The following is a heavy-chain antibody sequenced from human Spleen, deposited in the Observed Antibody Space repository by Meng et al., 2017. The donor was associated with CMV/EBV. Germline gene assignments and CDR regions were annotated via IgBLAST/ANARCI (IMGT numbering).Heavy chain of an antibody. Sequence: SCTVSGASISSGGFSWNWIRQHAEKGLEWIGYIYSDGRTYYNPSLKSRLAISLDTPKNQFSLNLTSVTAADTAVYYCARGGYTSGSGWFAPWGQGTLVTVSS. CDR2: IYSDGRT. CDR3: ARGGYTSGSGWFAP. V-gene: IGHV4-31*02. D-gene: IGHD1-1*01. CDR1: GASISSGGFS. J-gene: IGHJ5*02.